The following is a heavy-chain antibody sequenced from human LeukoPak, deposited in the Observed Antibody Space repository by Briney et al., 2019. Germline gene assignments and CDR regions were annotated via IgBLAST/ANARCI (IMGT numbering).Heavy chain of an antibody. CDR1: GGSISSGGYS. V-gene: IGHV4-30-2*01. J-gene: IGHJ4*02. Sequence: SETLSLTCAVSGGSISSGGYSWSWIRQPPGKGLEWIGYIYHSGSTYYNPSLKSRVTISVDRSKNQFSLKLSSVTTADTAVYYCARGVLYCSGGSCYSGPLVYWGQGTLVTVSS. CDR2: IYHSGST. CDR3: ARGVLYCSGGSCYSGPLVY. D-gene: IGHD2-15*01.